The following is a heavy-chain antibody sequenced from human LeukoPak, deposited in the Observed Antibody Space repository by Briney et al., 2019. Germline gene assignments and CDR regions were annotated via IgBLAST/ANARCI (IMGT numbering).Heavy chain of an antibody. CDR2: MNPNSGNT. D-gene: IGHD2-15*01. J-gene: IGHJ6*02. V-gene: IGHV1-8*01. CDR1: GYTFTSYD. CDR3: ASVRRYCSGGGCYQEGYGMDV. Sequence: ASVRVSCKASGYTFTSYDINWVRQATGQGLEWMGWMNPNSGNTGYAQKFQGRVTMTRNTSISTAYMELSSLRSEDTAVYYCASVRRYCSGGGCYQEGYGMDVWGQGTTVTVSS.